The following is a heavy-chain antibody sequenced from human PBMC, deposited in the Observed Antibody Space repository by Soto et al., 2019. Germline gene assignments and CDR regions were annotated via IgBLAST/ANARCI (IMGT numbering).Heavy chain of an antibody. CDR1: GFTFSSYS. CDR2: ISSSSSYI. V-gene: IGHV3-21*01. D-gene: IGHD2-2*01. J-gene: IGHJ5*02. CDR3: AREGWVVVPAAIGSFDP. Sequence: GGSLRLSCAASGFTFSSYSMNWVRQAPGKGLEWVSSISSSSSYIYYADSVKGRFTISRDNAKNSLYLQMNSLRAEDTAVYYCAREGWVVVPAAIGSFDPWGQGTLVTVS.